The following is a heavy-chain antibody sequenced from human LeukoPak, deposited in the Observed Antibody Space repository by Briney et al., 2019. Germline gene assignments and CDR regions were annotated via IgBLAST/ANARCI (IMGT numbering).Heavy chain of an antibody. Sequence: SQTLSLTCAISGDSVSSNSATWNWIRQSPSRGLERLGRTYYRSKWSNDYAVSVKSRITINPDTSKNQISLQLNSVTPEDTAVYYCARDWYSSGWYRFDYWGQGTLVTVSS. CDR1: GDSVSSNSAT. CDR3: ARDWYSSGWYRFDY. CDR2: TYYRSKWSN. V-gene: IGHV6-1*01. D-gene: IGHD6-19*01. J-gene: IGHJ4*02.